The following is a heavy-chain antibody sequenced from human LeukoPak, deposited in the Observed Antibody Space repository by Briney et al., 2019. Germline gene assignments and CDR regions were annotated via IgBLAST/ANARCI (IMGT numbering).Heavy chain of an antibody. J-gene: IGHJ5*02. Sequence: PSETLSLTCTVSGGSISTNTDYWGWIRQPPGKGLEWIGSIHYSGSTYYNPSLTSRVTISVDTSKDQFSLRLSSVTAADTAVYYCARHGTDSGSYYWFDPWGQGTLVTVSS. CDR2: IHYSGST. CDR1: GGSISTNTDY. CDR3: ARHGTDSGSYYWFDP. D-gene: IGHD1-26*01. V-gene: IGHV4-39*01.